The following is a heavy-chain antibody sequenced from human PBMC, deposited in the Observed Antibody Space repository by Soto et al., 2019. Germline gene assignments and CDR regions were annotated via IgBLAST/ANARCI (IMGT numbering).Heavy chain of an antibody. V-gene: IGHV4-59*01. J-gene: IGHJ5*02. Sequence: SETLSLTCTVSGGSISSYYWSWIRQPPGKGLEWIGYIYYSGSTNYNPSLKSRVTISVDTSKNQFSLKLSSVTAADTAVYYCARGQITIFGVVTWFDPWGQGTLVTVSS. CDR1: GGSISSYY. D-gene: IGHD3-3*01. CDR3: ARGQITIFGVVTWFDP. CDR2: IYYSGST.